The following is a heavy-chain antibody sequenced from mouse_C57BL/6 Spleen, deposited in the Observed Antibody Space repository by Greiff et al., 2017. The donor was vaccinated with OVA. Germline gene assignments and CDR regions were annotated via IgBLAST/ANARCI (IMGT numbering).Heavy chain of an antibody. CDR3: ARNYYDGSSYWYFDV. D-gene: IGHD1-1*01. V-gene: IGHV2-2*01. Sequence: VKLVESGPGLVQPSQSLSITCTVSGFSLTSYGVHWVRQSPGKGLEWLGVIWSGGSTDYNAAFISRLSISKDNSKSQVFFKMNSLQADDTAIYYCARNYYDGSSYWYFDVWGTGTTVTVSS. CDR2: IWSGGST. J-gene: IGHJ1*03. CDR1: GFSLTSYG.